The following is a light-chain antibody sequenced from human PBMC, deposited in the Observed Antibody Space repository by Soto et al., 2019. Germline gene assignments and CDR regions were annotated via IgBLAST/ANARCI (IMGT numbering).Light chain of an antibody. CDR1: RTINTW. Sequence: DIQMTQSPSTLSASVGDRITITCRARRTINTWLAWYQQKPGKAPKLLIYDASTLESGVPSRFSGSGSGTEFTLTISRLQPDDFATYYCQQYDGHFGQGTNVEF. J-gene: IGKJ1*01. V-gene: IGKV1-5*01. CDR2: DAS. CDR3: QQYDGH.